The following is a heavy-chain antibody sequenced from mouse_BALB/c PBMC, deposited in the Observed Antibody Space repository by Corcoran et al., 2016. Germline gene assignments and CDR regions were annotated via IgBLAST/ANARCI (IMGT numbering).Heavy chain of an antibody. CDR2: INTYTGEP. J-gene: IGHJ3*01. Sequence: QNQQVQYGPELKKTAETIKISCKASWYTFTNCGMNWVKQAPGTGLKWLGWINTYTGEPTYADDFKGRFSFSLEASASTAYLQINNLKNEDMATYFCASHTMITTGPIAYWGQGTLVTVSA. CDR3: ASHTMITTGPIAY. CDR1: WYTFTNCG. D-gene: IGHD2-4*01. V-gene: IGHV9-1*02.